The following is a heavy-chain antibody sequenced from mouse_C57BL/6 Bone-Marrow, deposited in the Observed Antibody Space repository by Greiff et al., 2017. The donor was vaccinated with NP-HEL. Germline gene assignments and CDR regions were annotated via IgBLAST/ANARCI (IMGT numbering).Heavy chain of an antibody. V-gene: IGHV1-22*01. CDR3: ARSSSSGRDYFDY. CDR2: INPNNGGT. Sequence: VQLQQSGPELVKPGASVKMSCKASGYTFTDYNMHWVKQSHGKSLEWIGYINPNNGGTSYNQKFKGKATLTVNKSSSTAYMELRSLTSEDSAVYYCARSSSSGRDYFDYWGQGTTLTVSS. J-gene: IGHJ2*01. D-gene: IGHD3-2*02. CDR1: GYTFTDYN.